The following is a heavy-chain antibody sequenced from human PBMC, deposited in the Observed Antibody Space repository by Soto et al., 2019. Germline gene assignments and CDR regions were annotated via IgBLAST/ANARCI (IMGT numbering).Heavy chain of an antibody. V-gene: IGHV4-39*01. J-gene: IGHJ4*02. D-gene: IGHD3-22*01. CDR2: IYYSGST. CDR1: GGSISSSSYY. CDR3: ARAHRPYYYDSSGYYVFGY. Sequence: SETLSLTCTVSGGSISSSSYYWGWIRQPPGKGLEWIGSIYYSGSTYYNPSLKSRVTISVDTSKNQFSLKLSSVTAADTAVYYCARAHRPYYYDSSGYYVFGYWGQGTLVTVSS.